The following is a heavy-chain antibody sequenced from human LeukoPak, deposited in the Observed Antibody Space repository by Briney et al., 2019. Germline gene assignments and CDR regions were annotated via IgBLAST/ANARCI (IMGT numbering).Heavy chain of an antibody. CDR3: ARDLRLGYGDYGSFDY. V-gene: IGHV1-18*01. D-gene: IGHD4-17*01. CDR2: ISAYNGNT. Sequence: ASVKVSCKASGYTFTSYGISWVRQAPGQGLEWMGWISAYNGNTNYAQKLQGRVTMTTDTSTSTAYMELRSLRSDDTAEYYCARDLRLGYGDYGSFDYWGQGTLVTVSS. CDR1: GYTFTSYG. J-gene: IGHJ4*02.